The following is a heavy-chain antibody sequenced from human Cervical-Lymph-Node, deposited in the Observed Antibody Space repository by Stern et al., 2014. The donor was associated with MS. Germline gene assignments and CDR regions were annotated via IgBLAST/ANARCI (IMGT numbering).Heavy chain of an antibody. V-gene: IGHV4-39*01. CDR2: MYVSGRP. CDR3: VRQVTVRSRFDY. CDR1: GGSISSSYY. J-gene: IGHJ4*02. D-gene: IGHD4-11*01. Sequence: VQLVESGPGLVKPSETLSRTCTVSGGSISSSYYWGWIRQSSGKGLEWFGSMYVSGRPFHHPSLRCRFTIPLDTSNNQFSLKLSSVTAADTAVYYCVRQVTVRSRFDYWGQGTLVTVSS.